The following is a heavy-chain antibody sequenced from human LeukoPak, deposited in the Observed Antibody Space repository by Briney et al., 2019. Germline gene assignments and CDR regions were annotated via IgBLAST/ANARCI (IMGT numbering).Heavy chain of an antibody. J-gene: IGHJ5*02. D-gene: IGHD4-17*01. V-gene: IGHV3-48*01. Sequence: PGGSLRLSCAASGFTFSSYSMNWVRQAPGKGLEWVSYISSSSSTIYYADSVKGRFTISRDNAKNSLYLQMNSLRAEDTAVYYCARDPYGDYHPDWFDPWGQGTLVTVSS. CDR1: GFTFSSYS. CDR3: ARDPYGDYHPDWFDP. CDR2: ISSSSSTI.